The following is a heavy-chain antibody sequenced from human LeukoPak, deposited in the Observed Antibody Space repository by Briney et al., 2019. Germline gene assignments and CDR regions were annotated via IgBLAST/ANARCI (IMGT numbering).Heavy chain of an antibody. D-gene: IGHD6-6*01. J-gene: IGHJ6*03. CDR1: GGTFSSYA. CDR3: AREGIAARRQYYYYMDV. V-gene: IGHV1-69*05. CDR2: IIPIFGTA. Sequence: ASVKVSCKASGGTFSSYAISWVRQAPGQGLEWMGGIIPIFGTANYAQKFQGRVTITTDESTSTAYMELSSLRSEDTAVYYCAREGIAARRQYYYYMDVWGKGTTVTVSS.